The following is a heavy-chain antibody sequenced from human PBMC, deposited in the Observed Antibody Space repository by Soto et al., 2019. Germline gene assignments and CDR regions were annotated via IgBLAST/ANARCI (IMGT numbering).Heavy chain of an antibody. Sequence: ASVKVSCKASGYTFTSYGMHWVRQAPGQRLEWMGWINAGDGSTRYSQMFQGRVTITRDTSSSTAYMELSSLRSDDTAVYYCGRDPYHVLMVNAPNLYGMDVWGQGTTVTVSS. CDR2: INAGDGST. J-gene: IGHJ6*02. CDR1: GYTFTSYG. V-gene: IGHV1-3*01. CDR3: GRDPYHVLMVNAPNLYGMDV. D-gene: IGHD2-8*01.